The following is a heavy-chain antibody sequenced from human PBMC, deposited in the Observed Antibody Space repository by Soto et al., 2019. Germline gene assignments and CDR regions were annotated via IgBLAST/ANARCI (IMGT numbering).Heavy chain of an antibody. Sequence: GASVKVSCKASGGTFSSYAISWVRQAPGQGLEWMGGIIPIFGTANYAQKFQGRVTITADESTSTAYMELSSLRSEDTAVYYCAREPPVLWFGEFNWFDPWGQGTLVTVSS. J-gene: IGHJ5*02. CDR2: IIPIFGTA. CDR3: AREPPVLWFGEFNWFDP. CDR1: GGTFSSYA. D-gene: IGHD3-10*01. V-gene: IGHV1-69*13.